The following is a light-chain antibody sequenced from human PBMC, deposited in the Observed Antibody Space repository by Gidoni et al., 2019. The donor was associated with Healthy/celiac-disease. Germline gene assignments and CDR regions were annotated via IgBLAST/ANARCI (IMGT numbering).Light chain of an antibody. CDR3: MQALQTPLT. CDR1: QSLLHSNGYNY. V-gene: IGKV2-28*01. Sequence: DIVMTQSPLSLPVTPGEPASISCTYSQSLLHSNGYNYLDWYLQKQGQSPQLLIYLGSNRASGVPDRFSGSGSGTDFTLKISRVEAEDVGVYYCMQALQTPLTCGQGTKVEIK. CDR2: LGS. J-gene: IGKJ1*01.